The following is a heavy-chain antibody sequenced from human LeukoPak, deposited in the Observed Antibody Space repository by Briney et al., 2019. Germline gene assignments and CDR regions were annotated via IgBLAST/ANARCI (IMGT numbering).Heavy chain of an antibody. CDR1: GFTFSGFE. D-gene: IGHD3-16*01. J-gene: IGHJ4*02. Sequence: GGSLRLSCAASGFTSGFTFSGFEMNWDRQVPGKGLEWLSYISTSGSTIYYADSVKGRFTISRDNAKNSLFLQMNSLRAEDTAIYYCAIYAGEPGDYWGQGTLVTVSS. CDR2: ISTSGSTI. V-gene: IGHV3-48*03. CDR3: AIYAGEPGDY.